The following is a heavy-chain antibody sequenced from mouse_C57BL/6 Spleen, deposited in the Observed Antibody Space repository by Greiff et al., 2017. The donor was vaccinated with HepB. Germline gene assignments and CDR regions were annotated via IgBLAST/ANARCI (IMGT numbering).Heavy chain of an antibody. CDR3: ARQEYSNYAWCAS. J-gene: IGHJ3*01. CDR1: GFTFSDYG. D-gene: IGHD2-5*01. V-gene: IGHV5-15*01. CDR2: ISNLAYSI. Sequence: EVQLQESGGGLVQPGGSLKLSCAASGFTFSDYGMAWVRQAPRKGPEWVAFISNLAYSIYYADTVTGRFTISRENAKNTLYLEMSSLRSEDTAMYYCARQEYSNYAWCASGAKGLWSLSLQ.